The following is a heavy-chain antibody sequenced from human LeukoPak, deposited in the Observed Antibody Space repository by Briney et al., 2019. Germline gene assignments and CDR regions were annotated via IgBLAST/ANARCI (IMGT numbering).Heavy chain of an antibody. CDR2: IRYDGSNK. CDR3: ATMVRGVIYYFDY. Sequence: GGSLRLSCAASGFTFSSYGMHWVRQAPGKGLEWVAFIRYDGSNKYYADSVKGRFTISRDNAKNSLYLQMNSLRAEDTAVYYCATMVRGVIYYFDYWGQGTLVTVSS. J-gene: IGHJ4*02. V-gene: IGHV3-30*02. CDR1: GFTFSSYG. D-gene: IGHD3-10*01.